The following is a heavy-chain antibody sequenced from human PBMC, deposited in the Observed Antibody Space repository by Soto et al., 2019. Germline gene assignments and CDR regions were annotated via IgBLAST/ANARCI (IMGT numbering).Heavy chain of an antibody. J-gene: IGHJ4*02. D-gene: IGHD5-12*01. V-gene: IGHV3-23*01. CDR2: ISGSGGST. Sequence: GWSLRLSCAASGFTFSSYAMSWVRQAPGKGLEWVSAISGSGGSTYYADSVKGRFTISRDNSKNTLYLQMNSLRAEDTAVYYCASLDQWLRAVVDYWGQGTLVTVSS. CDR3: ASLDQWLRAVVDY. CDR1: GFTFSSYA.